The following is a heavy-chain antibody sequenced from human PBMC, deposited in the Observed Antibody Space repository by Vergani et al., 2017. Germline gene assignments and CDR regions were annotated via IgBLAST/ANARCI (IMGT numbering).Heavy chain of an antibody. V-gene: IGHV3-23*01. J-gene: IGHJ4*02. CDR1: GFRFREHG. CDR2: ISGHDHRT. Sequence: EVQLLESGGGSVQPGESLRLSCVASGFRFREHGMNWVRQAPGKGLEWVSGISGHDHRTLYADSVKGRFIISRDDSKNTLYLQMSSLRVEDTAVYYCARDPGGSGYDRGDYFDYWGQGTLVTVSS. D-gene: IGHD5-12*01. CDR3: ARDPGGSGYDRGDYFDY.